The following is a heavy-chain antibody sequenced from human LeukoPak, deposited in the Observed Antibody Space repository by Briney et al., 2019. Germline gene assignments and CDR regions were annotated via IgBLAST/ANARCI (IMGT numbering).Heavy chain of an antibody. D-gene: IGHD2-15*01. CDR2: ISAYNGNT. CDR3: ARICSGGSCYSPYRPSDAFDI. V-gene: IGHV1-18*01. Sequence: GASVKVSCKASGYTFTSYGISWVRQAPGQGLEWMGWISAYNGNTNYAQKLQGRVTMTTDTSTSTAYMELSRLRSDDTAVYYCARICSGGSCYSPYRPSDAFDIWGQGTMVTVSS. J-gene: IGHJ3*02. CDR1: GYTFTSYG.